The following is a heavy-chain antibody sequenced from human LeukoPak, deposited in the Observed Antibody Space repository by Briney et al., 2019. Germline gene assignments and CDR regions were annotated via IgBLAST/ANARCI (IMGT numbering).Heavy chain of an antibody. Sequence: GGFLRLSCAASGFTFSSYSMDWVRQAPGKGLEWVSSISSSSSYIYYADSVKGRFTISRDNAKNSLSLQMNSLRVEDTGVYYCAREYYGFLAGYYFDYWGPGTLVTVSS. D-gene: IGHD3-9*01. J-gene: IGHJ4*02. CDR2: ISSSSSYI. CDR3: AREYYGFLAGYYFDY. V-gene: IGHV3-21*01. CDR1: GFTFSSYS.